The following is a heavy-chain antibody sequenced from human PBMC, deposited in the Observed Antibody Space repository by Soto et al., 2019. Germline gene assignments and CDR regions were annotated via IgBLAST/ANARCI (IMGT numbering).Heavy chain of an antibody. CDR2: IYYSVST. CDR1: GGSISSVCYY. CDR3: ARDALGVKDY. D-gene: IGHD3-3*01. V-gene: IGHV4-31*03. J-gene: IGHJ4*02. Sequence: QVQLQESGPGLVKPSQTLSLTCTVSGGSISSVCYYWSWIRQHPGKGMEWIGYIYYSVSTYYNPPLRSRVTISVDTSKNQFSLKLSSVTAADTAGYYCARDALGVKDYWGQGTLVTVSS.